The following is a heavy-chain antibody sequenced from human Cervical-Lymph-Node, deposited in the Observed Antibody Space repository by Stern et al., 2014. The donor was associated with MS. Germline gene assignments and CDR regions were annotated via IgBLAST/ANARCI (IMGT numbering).Heavy chain of an antibody. D-gene: IGHD3-16*02. CDR1: GGTFSSYT. CDR3: ARATSDYIWGSYRYLDY. J-gene: IGHJ4*02. CDR2: IIPMFGSA. V-gene: IGHV1-69*01. Sequence: VQLVQSGAEVKKPGSSVKVSCKASGGTFSSYTIGWVRQAPGQGLEWMGGIIPMFGSANYAEKFQGRVTITADESTSTAYMDLSTLRSEDTAVYYCARATSDYIWGSYRYLDYWGQGTQVTVSS.